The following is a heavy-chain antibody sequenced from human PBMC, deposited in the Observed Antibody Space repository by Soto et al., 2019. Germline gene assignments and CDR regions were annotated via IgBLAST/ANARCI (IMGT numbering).Heavy chain of an antibody. D-gene: IGHD3-10*01. Sequence: EVQLLESGGDLVQPGGSLRLSCAASGFTFNNFAMSWVRQAPGKGLEWVSTISGSAGLTYYADSVKGRFTISRDNSKNTLYVQMNSLRAEDTAVYYCAKTVYYYGSGSYFGLDYWGQGTLVTVSS. CDR3: AKTVYYYGSGSYFGLDY. J-gene: IGHJ4*02. V-gene: IGHV3-23*01. CDR1: GFTFNNFA. CDR2: ISGSAGLT.